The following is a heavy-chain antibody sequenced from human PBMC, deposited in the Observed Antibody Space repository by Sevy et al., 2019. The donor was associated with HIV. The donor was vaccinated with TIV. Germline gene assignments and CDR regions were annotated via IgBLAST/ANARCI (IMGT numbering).Heavy chain of an antibody. CDR3: AKVRGSGRYDSDY. CDR1: GFSFNSYA. CDR2: ITGTGGDA. J-gene: IGHJ4*02. V-gene: IGHV3-23*01. Sequence: GGYLRLSCTPSGFSFNSYALTWVRQAPGRGLEWVSSITGTGGDAYYADSVRGRFTISRDNFKNILYLQMDSLRVEDTAVYYCAKVRGSGRYDSDYCDQGTLVTVSS. D-gene: IGHD3-10*01.